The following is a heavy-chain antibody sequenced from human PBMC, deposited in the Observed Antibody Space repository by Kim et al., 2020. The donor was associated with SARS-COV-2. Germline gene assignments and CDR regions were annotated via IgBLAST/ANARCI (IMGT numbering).Heavy chain of an antibody. CDR1: GGSISSSNW. V-gene: IGHV4-4*02. CDR2: IYHSGST. Sequence: SETLSLTCAVSGGSISSSNWWSWVRQPPGKGLEWIGEIYHSGSTNYNPSLKSRVTISVDKSKNQFSLKLSSVTAADTAVYYCARDQRYSYANLGPRYYYYGMDVWGQGTTVTVSS. D-gene: IGHD5-18*01. J-gene: IGHJ6*02. CDR3: ARDQRYSYANLGPRYYYYGMDV.